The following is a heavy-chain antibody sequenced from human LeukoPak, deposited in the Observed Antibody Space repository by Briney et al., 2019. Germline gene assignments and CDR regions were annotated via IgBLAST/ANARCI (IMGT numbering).Heavy chain of an antibody. Sequence: SQTLSLTCAVSGGSISSGGYSWSWIRQPPGKGLEWIGYIYHSGSTYYNPSLKSRVTISVDRSKNQFSLKLSSVTAADTAVYYCARGSGEFRTVDYWGQGTLVTVSS. CDR1: GGSISSGGYS. CDR2: IYHSGST. CDR3: ARGSGEFRTVDY. J-gene: IGHJ4*02. V-gene: IGHV4-30-2*01. D-gene: IGHD3-16*01.